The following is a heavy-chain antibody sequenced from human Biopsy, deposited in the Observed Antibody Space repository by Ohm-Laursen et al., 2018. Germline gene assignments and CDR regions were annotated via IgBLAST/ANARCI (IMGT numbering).Heavy chain of an antibody. Sequence: ASVKVSCNVPGGTFSNYGVNWVRQAPGQGLEWLGGNIPILGTGNYAQKFQDRVTVAADTSTSTATMELRSLRSDDTAVYYCATKLTGYFHHWGQGTLVIVSS. D-gene: IGHD3-9*01. J-gene: IGHJ1*01. CDR2: NIPILGTG. V-gene: IGHV1-69*06. CDR1: GGTFSNYG. CDR3: ATKLTGYFHH.